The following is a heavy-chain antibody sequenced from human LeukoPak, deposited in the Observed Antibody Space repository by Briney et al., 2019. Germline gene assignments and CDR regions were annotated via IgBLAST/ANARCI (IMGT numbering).Heavy chain of an antibody. CDR1: GFTFSRYW. D-gene: IGHD3-16*01. CDR3: ARWGGGFDY. J-gene: IGHJ4*02. CDR2: IKEDGSEK. V-gene: IGHV3-7*04. Sequence: PGGSLRLSCAAPGFTFSRYWMSWVRQAPGKGLEWVANIKEDGSEKYYVDSVKGRFTISRDNAKNSLYLQMNSLRAEDTAVYYCARWGGGFDYWGQGTLVTVSS.